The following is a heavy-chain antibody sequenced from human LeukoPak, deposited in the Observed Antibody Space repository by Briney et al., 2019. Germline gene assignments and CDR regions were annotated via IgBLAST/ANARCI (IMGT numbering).Heavy chain of an antibody. CDR1: RGTFSSYA. CDR3: AREAGTVAGDY. V-gene: IGHV1-69*04. D-gene: IGHD6-19*01. CDR2: IIPILGIA. Sequence: SVKVSCKASRGTFSSYAISWVRQAPGQGLEWMGRIIPILGIANYAQKFQGRVTITADKSTSTAYMELSSLRSEDTAVYYCAREAGTVAGDYWGQGTLVTVSS. J-gene: IGHJ4*02.